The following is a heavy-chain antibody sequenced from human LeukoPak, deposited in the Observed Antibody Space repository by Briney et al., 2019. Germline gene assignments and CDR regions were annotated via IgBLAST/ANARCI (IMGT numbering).Heavy chain of an antibody. CDR2: IIPIFGTA. J-gene: IGHJ4*02. CDR1: GGTFSSYA. Sequence: SVKVSCKASGGTFSSYAISWVRQAPGQGLEWMGGIIPIFGTANYAQKFQGRVTITTDESTSTAYMELSSLRSEDTAVYHCARDLWSIAAAGTVGYFDYWGQGTLVTVSS. CDR3: ARDLWSIAAAGTVGYFDY. D-gene: IGHD6-13*01. V-gene: IGHV1-69*05.